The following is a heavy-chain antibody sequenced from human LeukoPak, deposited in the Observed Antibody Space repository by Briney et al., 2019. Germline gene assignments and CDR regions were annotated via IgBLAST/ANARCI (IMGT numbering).Heavy chain of an antibody. Sequence: GGSLRLSCAASGFTLSSYAMSWVRQAPGKGLEWVSLISGNAGSTYYADSVKGRFTISRDNAKNSLYLQMNSLRAEDTALYYCAKDIRGLLYGDYFDYWGQGTLVTVSS. D-gene: IGHD3-3*01. V-gene: IGHV3-23*01. J-gene: IGHJ4*02. CDR3: AKDIRGLLYGDYFDY. CDR1: GFTLSSYA. CDR2: ISGNAGST.